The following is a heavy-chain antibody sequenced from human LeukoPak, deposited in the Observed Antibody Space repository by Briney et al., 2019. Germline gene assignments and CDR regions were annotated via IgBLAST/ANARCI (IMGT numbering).Heavy chain of an antibody. CDR2: ISSRSTYI. V-gene: IGHV3-21*01. D-gene: IGHD1-14*01. J-gene: IGHJ5*02. Sequence: KSGGSLRLSCAASGFNFNNRTFNWVRQAPGKGLEWVSSISSRSTYIYYADSVKGRFTISRDNAKNSLYLQMNSLRAEDTAVYYCARPPLDIPGSDQTRTQNWFDPWGQGTLVTVSS. CDR3: ARPPLDIPGSDQTRTQNWFDP. CDR1: GFNFNNRT.